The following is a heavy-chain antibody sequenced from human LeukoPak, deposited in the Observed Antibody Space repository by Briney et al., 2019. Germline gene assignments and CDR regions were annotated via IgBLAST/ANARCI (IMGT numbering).Heavy chain of an antibody. V-gene: IGHV4-31*03. CDR3: ALGYCGGGSCYAREYFQH. Sequence: KPSETLSLTCTLSGGSISSGGYYWTWIRQHPGKGLEWIGYIYYSGSPYYNPSLKSRVTISVYTSKNQFSLRLSSVTAADTAVYYCALGYCGGGSCYAREYFQHWGQGTLVTVSS. D-gene: IGHD2-15*01. CDR1: GGSISSGGYY. J-gene: IGHJ1*01. CDR2: IYYSGSP.